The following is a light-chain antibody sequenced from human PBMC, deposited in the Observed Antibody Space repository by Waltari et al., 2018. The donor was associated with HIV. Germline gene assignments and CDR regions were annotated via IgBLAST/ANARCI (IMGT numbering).Light chain of an antibody. J-gene: IGLJ2*01. CDR2: RNN. Sequence: QSVLAQPRSVSGTPGQRVNISCSGSSSNVRNNYVYWYQQVPGVAPKLLIYRNNPRPSGVPDRFSGSKSGTSASLAISGLRTEDEAEYYCAAWDDRLSGRLFGGGTKVTVL. CDR1: SSNVRNNY. CDR3: AAWDDRLSGRL. V-gene: IGLV1-47*01.